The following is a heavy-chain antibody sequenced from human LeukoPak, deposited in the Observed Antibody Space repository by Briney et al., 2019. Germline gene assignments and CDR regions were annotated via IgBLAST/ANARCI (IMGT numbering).Heavy chain of an antibody. V-gene: IGHV3-30*02. J-gene: IGHJ4*02. CDR1: GFTFSSYG. CDR3: AKDSRYYYVDY. Sequence: GGSLTLSCAASGFTFSSYGMHWVRQAPGKGLEWVAFIRYDGSKEYHADSVKGRFTISRDNSKNTLYLQMNSLKTEDTAVYYCAKDSRYYYVDYWGQGTLVTVSS. CDR2: IRYDGSKE. D-gene: IGHD1-14*01.